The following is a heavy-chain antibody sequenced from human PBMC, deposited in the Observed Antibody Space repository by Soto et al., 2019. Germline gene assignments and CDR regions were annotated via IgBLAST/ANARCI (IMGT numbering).Heavy chain of an antibody. D-gene: IGHD1-7*01. CDR3: ANYNWNYGFDY. V-gene: IGHV4-31*03. Sequence: SETLSLTCTVSGGSISSGGYYWSWIRQHPGKGLEWIGYIYYSGSTYYNPSLKSRVTISVDTSKNQFSLKLSSVTAADTAVYYCANYNWNYGFDYWGQGTLVTVSS. CDR1: GGSISSGGYY. J-gene: IGHJ4*02. CDR2: IYYSGST.